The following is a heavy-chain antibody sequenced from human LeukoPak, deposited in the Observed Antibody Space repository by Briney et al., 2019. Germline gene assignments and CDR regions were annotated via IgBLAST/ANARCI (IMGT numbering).Heavy chain of an antibody. CDR2: IYHSGST. D-gene: IGHD3-22*01. V-gene: IGHV4-30-2*01. Sequence: SQTLSLTCTVSGGSISSGGYYWSWIRQPPGKGLEWIGYIYHSGSTYYNPSLKSRVTISVDTSKNQFSLKLSSVTAADTAVYYCARADDYDSSGYYLDYWGQGTLVTVSS. CDR1: GGSISSGGYY. CDR3: ARADDYDSSGYYLDY. J-gene: IGHJ4*02.